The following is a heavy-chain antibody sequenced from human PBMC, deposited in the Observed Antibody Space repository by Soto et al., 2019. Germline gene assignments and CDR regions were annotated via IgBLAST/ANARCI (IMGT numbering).Heavy chain of an antibody. CDR3: ARVGGWYYFDY. V-gene: IGHV4-31*03. D-gene: IGHD6-19*01. CDR1: GGSISSGGYY. Sequence: QVQLQESGPGLVKPSQTLSLTCTVSGGSISSGGYYWSWIRQHPGKGLEWIGYIDYSGSTYYNPSRESXDTQSXXTSKNQFSLELSSVTAADTAVYYCARVGGWYYFDYWGQGTLVTVSS. CDR2: IDYSGST. J-gene: IGHJ4*02.